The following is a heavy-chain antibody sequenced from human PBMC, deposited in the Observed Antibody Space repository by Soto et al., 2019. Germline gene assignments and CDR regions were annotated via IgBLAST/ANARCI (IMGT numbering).Heavy chain of an antibody. J-gene: IGHJ6*02. D-gene: IGHD3-9*01. CDR3: ARAQGQYYDILTGYSSPSVDGMDV. CDR2: IGTAGDT. V-gene: IGHV3-13*01. Sequence: EVQLVESGGGLVQPGGSLRLSCAASGFTFSSYDMHWVRQATGKGLEWVSAIGTAGDTYYPGSVKGRFTISRENAKNSLYLQMNSLRAGDTAVYYCARAQGQYYDILTGYSSPSVDGMDVWGQGTTVTVSS. CDR1: GFTFSSYD.